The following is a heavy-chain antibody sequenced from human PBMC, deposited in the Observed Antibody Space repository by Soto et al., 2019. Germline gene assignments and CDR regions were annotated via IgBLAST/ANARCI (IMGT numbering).Heavy chain of an antibody. J-gene: IGHJ4*02. D-gene: IGHD2-2*01. CDR1: GYTFPSYW. CDR2: IYPGDSDA. Sequence: PGESLKISCKGSGYTFPSYWIGWVRQMPGKGLEWMGIIYPGDSDARYSPSFQGQVTISVDMSISTAYLHLSSLKASDTAMYYCARKGTLGGYCESTSCHYDYWGQGNLVTVSS. CDR3: ARKGTLGGYCESTSCHYDY. V-gene: IGHV5-51*01.